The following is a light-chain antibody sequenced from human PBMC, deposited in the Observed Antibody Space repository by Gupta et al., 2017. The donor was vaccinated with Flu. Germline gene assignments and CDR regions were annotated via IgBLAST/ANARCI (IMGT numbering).Light chain of an antibody. V-gene: IGKV4-1*01. CDR2: WAS. CDR1: QSVIYSSDNKNY. Sequence: DIVMTQSPDSLAVSLGERATINCKSSQSVIYSSDNKNYLAWYQQKPGQPPKLLIYWASTRKSGVPDRFSGSGSGTDFTLTISSLQAEDVAVYYCQQYYSTPPTFGQGTRLEIK. CDR3: QQYYSTPPT. J-gene: IGKJ5*01.